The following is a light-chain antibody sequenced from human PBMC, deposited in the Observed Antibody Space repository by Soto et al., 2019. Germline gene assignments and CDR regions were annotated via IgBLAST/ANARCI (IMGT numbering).Light chain of an antibody. CDR2: HAS. Sequence: EIVMTQSPATLSVSPGERAILSCRASQSVSNNLAWYQQKPGQAPSLLIYHASTRASGIPARFSGSGSGTEFTLTISDLQSEDFSVYYSQQYNEWPLTFGGGTKVEIK. CDR3: QQYNEWPLT. V-gene: IGKV3-15*01. CDR1: QSVSNN. J-gene: IGKJ4*01.